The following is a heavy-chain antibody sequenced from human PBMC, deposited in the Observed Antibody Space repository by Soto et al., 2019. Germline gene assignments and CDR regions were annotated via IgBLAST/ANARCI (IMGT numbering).Heavy chain of an antibody. CDR2: ISSSGSTI. J-gene: IGHJ4*02. V-gene: IGHV3-11*01. Sequence: GGSPRLSCAASGFTFSDYYMSWIRQAPGKGLEWVSYISSSGSTIYYADSVKGRFTISRDNAKNSLYLQMNSLRAEDTAVYYCARDRRIAVAGDFDYWGQGTLVTVSS. CDR1: GFTFSDYY. D-gene: IGHD6-19*01. CDR3: ARDRRIAVAGDFDY.